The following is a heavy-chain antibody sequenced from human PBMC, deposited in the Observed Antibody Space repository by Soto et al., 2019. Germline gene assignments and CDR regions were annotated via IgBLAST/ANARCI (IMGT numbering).Heavy chain of an antibody. J-gene: IGHJ4*02. CDR1: GFTFSTYA. V-gene: IGHV3-23*01. D-gene: IGHD3-22*01. CDR3: EKDRYDSSGDLYYFDY. Sequence: EVQLLESGGGLVQPGGSLRLSCAASGFTFSTYAMSWVRQALGKGLEWVSAISGSPSSTYYADSVKGRFTISRDNAKKTLFLQMSRLRADDTAIYYCEKDRYDSSGDLYYFDYWGQGIPVTVSS. CDR2: ISGSPSST.